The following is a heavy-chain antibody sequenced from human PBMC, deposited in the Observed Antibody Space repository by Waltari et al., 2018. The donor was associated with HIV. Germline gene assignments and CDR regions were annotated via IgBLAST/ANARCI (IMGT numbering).Heavy chain of an antibody. CDR3: AKEVAISGPSDY. CDR2: MNWTGGNT. CDR1: GFTFDRSA. D-gene: IGHD2-15*01. Sequence: EVQLLESGGGFVQPGGSLRLSCAASGFTFDRSAMNWVRQAPGKGLEWVSDMNWTGGNTYDADSVKGRFTISRDNSKNTLYRQMNSLRVEDTAVYYCAKEVAISGPSDYWGPGTLVTVSS. V-gene: IGHV3-23*01. J-gene: IGHJ4*02.